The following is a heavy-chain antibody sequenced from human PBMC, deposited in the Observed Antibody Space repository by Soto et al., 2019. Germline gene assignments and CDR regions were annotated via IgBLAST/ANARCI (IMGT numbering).Heavy chain of an antibody. CDR2: ISWNSGSI. V-gene: IGHV3-9*01. CDR3: AAGRGYDILTGYYPYFDY. D-gene: IGHD3-9*01. Sequence: EVQLVESGGGLAQPGRSLRLSCAASGFTFDDYAMHWVRQAPGKGLEWVSGISWNSGSIGYADSVKGRFTISRDNAKKSLDLQMSSLTAEDTALYYCAAGRGYDILTGYYPYFDYWGQGTLVTVSS. CDR1: GFTFDDYA. J-gene: IGHJ4*02.